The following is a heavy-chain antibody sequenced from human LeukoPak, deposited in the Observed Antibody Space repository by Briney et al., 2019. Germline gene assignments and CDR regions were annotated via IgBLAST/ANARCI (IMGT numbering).Heavy chain of an antibody. V-gene: IGHV4-59*11. J-gene: IGHJ6*03. CDR1: GGSISSHY. CDR2: IYYSGST. D-gene: IGHD3-3*01. CDR3: ARHDFWSGYNMDV. Sequence: KTSETLSLTCTVSGGSISSHYWSWIRQPPGKGLEWIGYIYYSGSTNYNPSLKSRVTISVDTSKNQFSLKLSSVTAADTAMYYCARHDFWSGYNMDVWGKGTTVTVSS.